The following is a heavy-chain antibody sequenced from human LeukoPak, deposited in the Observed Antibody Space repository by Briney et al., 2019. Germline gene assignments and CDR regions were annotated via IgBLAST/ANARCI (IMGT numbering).Heavy chain of an antibody. V-gene: IGHV3-33*08. CDR2: IWYDGSNK. Sequence: PAGSLRLSCLTSGFTLSTNAMSWVRQAPGKGLEWVAVIWYDGSNKYYADSVKGRFTISRDNSKNTLYLQMNSLRAEDTAVYYCARESIAAAALDYWGQGTLVTVSS. D-gene: IGHD6-13*01. CDR1: GFTLSTNA. J-gene: IGHJ4*02. CDR3: ARESIAAAALDY.